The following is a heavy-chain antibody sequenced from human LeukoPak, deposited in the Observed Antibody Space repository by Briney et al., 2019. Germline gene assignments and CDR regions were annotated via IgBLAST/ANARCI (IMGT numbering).Heavy chain of an antibody. V-gene: IGHV4-30-4*08. CDR2: IYYSGST. J-gene: IGHJ4*02. Sequence: PSETLSLTCTVSGGSISSGDYYWSWIRQPPGKGLEWIGYIYYSGSTNYNPSLKSRVTISVDTSKNQFSLKLSSVTAADTAVYYCARGPGYYYDSSGYQNPSYYFDYWGQGTLVTVSS. CDR3: ARGPGYYYDSSGYQNPSYYFDY. CDR1: GGSISSGDYY. D-gene: IGHD3-22*01.